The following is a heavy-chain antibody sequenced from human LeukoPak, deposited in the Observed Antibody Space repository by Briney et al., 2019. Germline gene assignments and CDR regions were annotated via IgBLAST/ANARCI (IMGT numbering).Heavy chain of an antibody. CDR3: AKHDTLFGAAHFYMDV. V-gene: IGHV4-4*09. CDR2: VYTTGNT. Sequence: SETLSLTCAVSGVSITSYYWSWIRQPPGKGLEWIGYVYTTGNTNYNPSLKARVTISLDTSKNQFSLNLSSVTAADTAVYYCAKHDTLFGAAHFYMDVWGKGTTVTVSS. CDR1: GVSITSYY. D-gene: IGHD3-3*01. J-gene: IGHJ6*03.